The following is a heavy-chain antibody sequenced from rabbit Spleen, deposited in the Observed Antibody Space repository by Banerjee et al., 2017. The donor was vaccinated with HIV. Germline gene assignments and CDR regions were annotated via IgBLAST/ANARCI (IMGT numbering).Heavy chain of an antibody. CDR2: IVPIFGVT. CDR3: ARDLASVVGWNFSL. CDR1: GLSFSDRDV. Sequence: QLEESGGGLVKPGGSLTLTCKASGLSFSDRDVMCWVRQAPGKGLEWIGYIVPIFGVTYYANWVNGRFTISSHNAQNTLYLQLNSLTAADTATYFCARDLASVVGWNFSLWGQGTLVTVS. D-gene: IGHD3-1*01. V-gene: IGHV1S7*01. J-gene: IGHJ4*01.